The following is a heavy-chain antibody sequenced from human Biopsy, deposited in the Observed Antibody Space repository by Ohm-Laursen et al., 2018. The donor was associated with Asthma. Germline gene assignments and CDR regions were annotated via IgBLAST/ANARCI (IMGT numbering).Heavy chain of an antibody. V-gene: IGHV1-69*13. CDR1: GGTFNTFV. J-gene: IGHJ4*02. Sequence: SVKVSCKSLGGTFNTFVIGWVRQAPGQGLEWIGWIHSVFGTTTYPQKFQDRVTITADDSTSTVYMELSSLRSEDTAVYYCARKAGSCISRTCYSLDFWGQGTLVTVSS. CDR2: IHSVFGTT. CDR3: ARKAGSCISRTCYSLDF. D-gene: IGHD2-2*01.